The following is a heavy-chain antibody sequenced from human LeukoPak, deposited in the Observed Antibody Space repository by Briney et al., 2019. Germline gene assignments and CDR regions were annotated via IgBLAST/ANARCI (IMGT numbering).Heavy chain of an antibody. CDR2: IPYDGSNK. V-gene: IGHV3-30*02. CDR1: GFAFGRHG. D-gene: IGHD3-10*01. J-gene: IGHJ6*03. CDR3: AKGVGGSANYYYMDV. Sequence: GGSLRLSCAASGFAFGRHGIHWVRQAPGKGLEWVAFIPYDGSNKFYADSVKGRFTISRDNSKNTLYLQMNSLRAEDTAVYYCAKGVGGSANYYYMDVWGKGTTVTVSS.